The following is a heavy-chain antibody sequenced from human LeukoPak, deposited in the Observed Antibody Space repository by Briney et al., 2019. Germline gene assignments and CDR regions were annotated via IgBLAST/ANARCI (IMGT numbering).Heavy chain of an antibody. J-gene: IGHJ5*02. D-gene: IGHD1-26*01. CDR2: IKQDGSEK. CDR3: AREGGSYYSNWFDP. Sequence: QPGGSLRLSCAASGFTFSSYWMSWVRQAPGKGLEWVANIKQDGSEKYYVDSVKGRFTISRDNAKNSLYLQMNSLRAEDTAVYYCAREGGSYYSNWFDPWGQGTLVTFSS. V-gene: IGHV3-7*01. CDR1: GFTFSSYW.